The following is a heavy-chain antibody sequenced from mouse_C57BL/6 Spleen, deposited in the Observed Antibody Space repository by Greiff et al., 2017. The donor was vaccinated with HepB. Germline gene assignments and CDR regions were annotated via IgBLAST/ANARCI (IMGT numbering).Heavy chain of an antibody. J-gene: IGHJ4*01. D-gene: IGHD1-1*01. CDR3: ALITTVVADAMDY. V-gene: IGHV1-7*01. CDR2: INPSSGYT. Sequence: QVQLQQSGAELAKPGASVKLSCKASGYTFTSYWMHWVKQRPGRGLEWIGYINPSSGYTKYNQKFKDKATLTADKSSSTAYMQLSSLTYEDSAVYYCALITTVVADAMDYWGQGTSVTVSS. CDR1: GYTFTSYW.